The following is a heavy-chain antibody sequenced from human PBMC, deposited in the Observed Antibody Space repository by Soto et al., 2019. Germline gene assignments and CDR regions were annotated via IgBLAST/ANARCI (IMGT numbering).Heavy chain of an antibody. CDR2: ISAYNGNT. CDR1: GYTFTSYG. V-gene: IGHV1-18*01. Sequence: GASVKVSCKASGYTFTSYGISWVRQAPGQGLEWMGWISAYNGNTNYAQKLQGRVTMTTDTSTSTAYMELRSLRSDDTAVYYCARGFPYGSGSYWYYYYYGMDVWGQGTTVTVSS. J-gene: IGHJ6*02. CDR3: ARGFPYGSGSYWYYYYYGMDV. D-gene: IGHD3-10*01.